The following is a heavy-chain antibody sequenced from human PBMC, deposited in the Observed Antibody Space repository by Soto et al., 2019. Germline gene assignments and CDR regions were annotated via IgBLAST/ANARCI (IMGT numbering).Heavy chain of an antibody. CDR1: GYTFTSYG. CDR2: ISAYNGNT. CDR3: ARDLAPYGSGSYYAYYFDY. V-gene: IGHV1-18*01. D-gene: IGHD3-10*01. J-gene: IGHJ4*02. Sequence: ASVKVSCKASGYTFTSYGISWVRQAPGQGLEWMGWISAYNGNTNYAQKLQGRVTMTTDTSTSTAYMELRSLRSDDTAVYYCARDLAPYGSGSYYAYYFDYSGQGTLVTVSS.